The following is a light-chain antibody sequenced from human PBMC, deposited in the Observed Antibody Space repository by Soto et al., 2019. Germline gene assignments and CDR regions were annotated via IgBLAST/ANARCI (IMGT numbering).Light chain of an antibody. CDR3: QQLNAYPLT. CDR1: QDIAIY. J-gene: IGKJ5*01. CDR2: AAS. V-gene: IGKV1-9*01. Sequence: IQLTQSPSSLSASVGDIVTITFRASQDIAIYLACYQQKPGEAPKLLIYAASTLYGGVPSRFSGSGSGTDFTLTISNLQPEDFATYYCQQLNAYPLTFGQGTRLEIK.